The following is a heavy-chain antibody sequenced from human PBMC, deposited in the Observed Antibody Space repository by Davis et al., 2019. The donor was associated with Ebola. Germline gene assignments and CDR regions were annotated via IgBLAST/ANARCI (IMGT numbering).Heavy chain of an antibody. CDR2: IDPSDSYT. Sequence: KVSCKGSGYSFTSYWISWVRQMPGKGLEWMGRIDPSDSYTNYSPSFQGQVTISADKSISTAYLQWSSLKASDTAMYYCARLVTTNYYYYGMDVWGQGTTVTVSS. CDR3: ARLVTTNYYYYGMDV. V-gene: IGHV5-10-1*04. CDR1: GYSFTSYW. D-gene: IGHD4-17*01. J-gene: IGHJ6*02.